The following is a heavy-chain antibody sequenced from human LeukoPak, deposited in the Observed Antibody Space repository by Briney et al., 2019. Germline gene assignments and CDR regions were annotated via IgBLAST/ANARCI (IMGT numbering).Heavy chain of an antibody. V-gene: IGHV3-21*01. CDR1: GFTFSSYS. Sequence: GGSLRLSCAASGFTFSSYSMNWVRQAPGKGLEWVSSISSSSSYIYYADSVKGRFTISRDNAKNSLNLQMNSLRAEDTAVYYCARVDHYYGSGSPWGKGTTVTVSS. CDR3: ARVDHYYGSGSP. CDR2: ISSSSSYI. D-gene: IGHD3-10*01. J-gene: IGHJ6*04.